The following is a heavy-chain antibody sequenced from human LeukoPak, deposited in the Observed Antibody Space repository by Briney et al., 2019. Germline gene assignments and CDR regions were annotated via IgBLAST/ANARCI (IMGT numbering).Heavy chain of an antibody. Sequence: PSETLSLTCAVYGGSFSGYYRSWIREPPGKGLEWIGEINHSGSTNYNPSLKSRVTISVDTSKNQFSLKLSSVTAADTAVYYCARGTLLLRYFDWHTRGWFDPWGQGTLVTVSS. CDR2: INHSGST. V-gene: IGHV4-34*01. D-gene: IGHD3-9*01. CDR1: GGSFSGYY. CDR3: ARGTLLLRYFDWHTRGWFDP. J-gene: IGHJ5*02.